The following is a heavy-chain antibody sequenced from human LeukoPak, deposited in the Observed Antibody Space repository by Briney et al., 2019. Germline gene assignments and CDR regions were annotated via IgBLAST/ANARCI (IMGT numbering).Heavy chain of an antibody. J-gene: IGHJ4*02. D-gene: IGHD6-6*01. V-gene: IGHV3-23*01. Sequence: GGSLRLSCAASGFTFSSYAMSWVRQVPGKGLEWASVISGSGDNTYYADSVKGRFTISRDNSKNMLYLQMNSLRAEDTAVYYCAKWKYSNSGIDDYWGQGTLVTVSS. CDR2: ISGSGDNT. CDR3: AKWKYSNSGIDDY. CDR1: GFTFSSYA.